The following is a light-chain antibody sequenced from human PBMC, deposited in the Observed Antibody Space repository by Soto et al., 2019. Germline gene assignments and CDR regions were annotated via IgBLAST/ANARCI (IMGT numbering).Light chain of an antibody. CDR2: AAS. CDR1: QSISSY. CDR3: QQSYITPPT. J-gene: IGKJ5*01. Sequence: DIQMTQSPSSLSASVGDRVTITYRASQSISSYLNWYQQKPGKAPKLLIYAASSLQSGVPSRFSGSGFGTVFTFTFSSLQPEDFATYYCQQSYITPPTFGQGTRREIK. V-gene: IGKV1-39*01.